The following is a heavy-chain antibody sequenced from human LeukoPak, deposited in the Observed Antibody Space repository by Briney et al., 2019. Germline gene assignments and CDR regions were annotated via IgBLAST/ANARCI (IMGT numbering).Heavy chain of an antibody. V-gene: IGHV4-34*01. Sequence: SETLSLTCAVYGGSFSGYYWSWIRQPPGKGLEWIGEINHSGSTNYNPSLKSGVTISVDTSKNQFSLKLSSVTAADTAVYYCTRGDCSSTSCYTFDYWGQGTLVTVSS. CDR3: TRGDCSSTSCYTFDY. J-gene: IGHJ4*02. D-gene: IGHD2-2*02. CDR2: INHSGST. CDR1: GGSFSGYY.